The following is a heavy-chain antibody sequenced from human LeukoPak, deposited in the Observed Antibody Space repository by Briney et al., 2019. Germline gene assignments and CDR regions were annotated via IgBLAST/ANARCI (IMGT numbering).Heavy chain of an antibody. CDR1: GGTFSSYA. D-gene: IGHD2-2*01. V-gene: IGHV1-8*02. CDR3: ARGQLDLNPGDFDY. J-gene: IGHJ4*02. CDR2: MNPNSGNT. Sequence: GASVKVSCKASGGTFSSYAISWVRQATGQGLEWMGWMNPNSGNTGYAQKFQGRVTMTRNTSISTAYMELSSLRSEDTAVYYCARGQLDLNPGDFDYWGQGTLVTVSS.